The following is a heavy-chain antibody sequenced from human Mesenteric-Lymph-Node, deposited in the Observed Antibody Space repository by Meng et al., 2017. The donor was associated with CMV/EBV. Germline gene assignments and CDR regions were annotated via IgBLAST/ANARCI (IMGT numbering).Heavy chain of an antibody. D-gene: IGHD3-3*01. CDR3: ARVSIRFLEWLSPRYYYGMDV. Sequence: YGISWVRQAPGQGLEWMVWISAYNGNTNYAQKLQGRVTMTTDTSTSTAYMELRSLRSDDTAVYYCARVSIRFLEWLSPRYYYGMDVWGQGTTVTVSS. CDR1: YG. J-gene: IGHJ6*02. V-gene: IGHV1-18*01. CDR2: ISAYNGNT.